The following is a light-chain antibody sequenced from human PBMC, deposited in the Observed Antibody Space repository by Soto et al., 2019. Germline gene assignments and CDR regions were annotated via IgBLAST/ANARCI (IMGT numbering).Light chain of an antibody. CDR2: AAS. V-gene: IGKV1-39*01. J-gene: IGKJ4*01. CDR3: HQSYSTPALT. CDR1: QSISSY. Sequence: DIQMTQSPSSLSASVGDRVTITCRASQSISSYLNWYQQKPGKAPKLLIYAASSLQSGIPSRFSGSGSGTDFTLTISSLQPEDFGTYYCHQSYSTPALTFGGGTKVEIK.